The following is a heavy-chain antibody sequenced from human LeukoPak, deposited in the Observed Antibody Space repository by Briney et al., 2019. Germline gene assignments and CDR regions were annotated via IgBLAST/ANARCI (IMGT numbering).Heavy chain of an antibody. CDR3: ANDTYRSSTTCTDYYYYYGMDV. Sequence: GGSLRLSCAASGFTFSSYGMHWVRQAPGKGLEWVAVILYDGSNEYFADSVKGRFTISRDNSKNTLYLQMNSLRAEDTAVYYCANDTYRSSTTCTDYYYYYGMDVWGQGTTVTVSS. CDR1: GFTFSSYG. CDR2: ILYDGSNE. J-gene: IGHJ6*02. V-gene: IGHV3-30*18. D-gene: IGHD2-2*01.